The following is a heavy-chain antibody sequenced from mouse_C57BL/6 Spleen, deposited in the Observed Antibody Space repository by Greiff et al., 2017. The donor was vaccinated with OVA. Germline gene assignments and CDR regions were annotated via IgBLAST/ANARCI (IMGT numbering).Heavy chain of an antibody. CDR2: IYPGSGST. V-gene: IGHV1-55*01. J-gene: IGHJ3*01. Sequence: QVQLQQPGAELVKPGASVKMSCKASGYTFTSYWITWVKQRPGQGLEWIGDIYPGSGSTNYNEKFKSKATLTVDTSSSTAYMQLSSLTSEDSAVYYGARSDYGNSAWFAYWGQGTLVTVSA. CDR3: ARSDYGNSAWFAY. CDR1: GYTFTSYW. D-gene: IGHD2-1*01.